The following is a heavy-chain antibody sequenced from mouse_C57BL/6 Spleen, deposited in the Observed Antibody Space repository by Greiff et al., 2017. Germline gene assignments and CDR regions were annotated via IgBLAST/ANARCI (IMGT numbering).Heavy chain of an antibody. CDR1: GYTFTSYW. D-gene: IGHD2-3*01. J-gene: IGHJ2*01. Sequence: VQLKESGTVLARPGASVKMSCKTSGYTFTSYWMHWVKQRPGQGLEWIGAIYPGNSYTSYNQKFKGKAKLTAFTSASTAYMELSSLTNEDSAVYYCTRPSYAGYYHDYWGQGTTLTVSS. CDR3: TRPSYAGYYHDY. CDR2: IYPGNSYT. V-gene: IGHV1-5*01.